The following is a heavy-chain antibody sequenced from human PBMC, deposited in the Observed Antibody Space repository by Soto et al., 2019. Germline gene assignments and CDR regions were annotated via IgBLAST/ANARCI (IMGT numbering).Heavy chain of an antibody. Sequence: ASVKVSCKASGGTFSSYAISWVRQAPGQGLEWMGGIIPIFGTANYAQKFQGRVTITADESTSTAYMELSSLRSEDTAVYYCARALEPNRYYYYGMDVWGQGTTVTVSS. CDR3: ARALEPNRYYYYGMDV. CDR2: IIPIFGTA. D-gene: IGHD1-1*01. J-gene: IGHJ6*02. V-gene: IGHV1-69*13. CDR1: GGTFSSYA.